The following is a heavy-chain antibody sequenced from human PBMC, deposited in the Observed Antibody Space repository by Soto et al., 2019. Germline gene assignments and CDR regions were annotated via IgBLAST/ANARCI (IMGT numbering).Heavy chain of an antibody. D-gene: IGHD6-13*01. V-gene: IGHV3-53*01. J-gene: IGHJ3*01. CDR3: ARGWQRAFDV. CDR2: IYRGGAT. CDR1: GFTVSDNY. Sequence: SLRLSCVASGFTVSDNYISWVRQAPGKGLEWVSVIYRGGATYYAGSVTGRFTISRDNSVHLQMHSLKTEDTAIYYCARGWQRAFDVWGQGTMVTVSS.